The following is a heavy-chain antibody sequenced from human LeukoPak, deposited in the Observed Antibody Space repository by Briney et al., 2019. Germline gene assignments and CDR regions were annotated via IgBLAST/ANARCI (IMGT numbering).Heavy chain of an antibody. CDR3: ARGDGYNPLGY. Sequence: GGSLRLSCAASGFTFSTYDMYWVRQATGKGLEWVSAIGTAGDTYYAGSVKGRFTISRENAKNSLYLQMNSLTAGDTAVYYCARGDGYNPLGYWGQGTLVTVSS. V-gene: IGHV3-13*01. D-gene: IGHD5-24*01. CDR2: IGTAGDT. J-gene: IGHJ4*02. CDR1: GFTFSTYD.